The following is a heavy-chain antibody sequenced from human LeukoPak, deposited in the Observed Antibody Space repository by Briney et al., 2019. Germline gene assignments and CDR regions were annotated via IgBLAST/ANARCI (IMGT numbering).Heavy chain of an antibody. CDR2: ISYDGVNK. CDR1: GFPFSNYA. J-gene: IGHJ4*02. D-gene: IGHD1-1*01. V-gene: IGHV3-30-3*02. CDR3: AQDRNEAFDN. Sequence: GGSLRLSCAASGFPFSNYAIHWVRQAPGRGLEWLAVISYDGVNKYYADYVKGRFTLSRDNSRNTVFLQMNGLRPEDTAVYSCAQDRNEAFDNWGQGTLVTVSS.